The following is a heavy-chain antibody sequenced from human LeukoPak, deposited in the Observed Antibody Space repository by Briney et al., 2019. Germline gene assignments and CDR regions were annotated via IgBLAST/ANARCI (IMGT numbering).Heavy chain of an antibody. CDR2: IWYDGSNK. CDR1: GFTFSSYG. Sequence: GRSLRLSCAASGFTFSSYGMHWVRQAPGKGLEWVAVIWYDGSNKYYADSVKGRFTTSRDNSKNTLYLQMNSLRAEDTAVYYCARDRRVASLDYWGQGTLVTVSS. V-gene: IGHV3-33*01. CDR3: ARDRRVASLDY. J-gene: IGHJ4*02. D-gene: IGHD5-12*01.